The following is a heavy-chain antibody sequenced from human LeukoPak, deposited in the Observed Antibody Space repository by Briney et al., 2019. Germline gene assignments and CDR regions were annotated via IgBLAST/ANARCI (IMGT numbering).Heavy chain of an antibody. V-gene: IGHV4-39*07. J-gene: IGHJ5*02. CDR1: GGSISSGGYY. Sequence: SETLSLTCTVSGGSISSGGYYWSWIRQPPGKGLEWIGEINHSGSTNYNPSLKSRVTISVDTSKNQFSLKLSSVTAADTAVYYCARGPRTTSSYNWFDPWGQGTLVTVSS. CDR3: ARGPRTTSSYNWFDP. D-gene: IGHD1-7*01. CDR2: INHSGST.